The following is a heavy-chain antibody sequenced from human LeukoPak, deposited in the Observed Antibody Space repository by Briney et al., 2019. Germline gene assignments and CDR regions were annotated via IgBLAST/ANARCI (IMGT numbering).Heavy chain of an antibody. Sequence: GESLKISCKGSGYSFTSYWIGWVRQMPGKGLEWMGIIYPGDSDTRYSPSFQGQVTISADKSISTAYLQWSSLKASDTAMYYCARPRKPGIAAAGSWFDPWGQGTLVTVSS. CDR1: GYSFTSYW. CDR3: ARPRKPGIAAAGSWFDP. V-gene: IGHV5-51*01. D-gene: IGHD6-13*01. CDR2: IYPGDSDT. J-gene: IGHJ5*02.